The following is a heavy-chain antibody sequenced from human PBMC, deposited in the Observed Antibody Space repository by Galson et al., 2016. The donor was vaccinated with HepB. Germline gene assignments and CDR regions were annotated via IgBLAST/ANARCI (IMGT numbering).Heavy chain of an antibody. CDR1: GFTFSNYG. V-gene: IGHV3-23*01. CDR3: VQGSTAPAV. Sequence: SLRLSCAASGFTFSNYGMTWVRQAPGKGLEVVSSISRSGDSTDYADSVKGRFTISRDNSRNTLSLQMNSLRIEDTAVYYCVQGSTAPAVWGRGTTVTVSP. CDR2: ISRSGDST. J-gene: IGHJ6*04. D-gene: IGHD1-26*01.